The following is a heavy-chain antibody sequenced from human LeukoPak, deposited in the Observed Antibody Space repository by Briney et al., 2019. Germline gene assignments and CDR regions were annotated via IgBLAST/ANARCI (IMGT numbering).Heavy chain of an antibody. CDR2: IDPEDSDT. CDR3: ARGGQGEGYFYFYFDV. J-gene: IGHJ6*03. D-gene: IGHD3-10*01. CDR1: GYMFRNYW. V-gene: IGHV5-51*01. Sequence: GESLKISCKGAGYMFRNYWTAWVRQMPGRGLEWMGSIDPEDSDTRYNPPFEGHVTISADKSTNTAYLQWTSLKASDTGIYFCARGGQGEGYFYFYFDVWGKGTTVIVSS.